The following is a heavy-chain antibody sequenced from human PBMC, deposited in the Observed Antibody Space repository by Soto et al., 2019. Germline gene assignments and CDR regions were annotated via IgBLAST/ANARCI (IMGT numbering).Heavy chain of an antibody. V-gene: IGHV1-8*01. J-gene: IGHJ6*03. D-gene: IGHD3-10*01. CDR1: GYTFTSYD. CDR2: MNPNSGNT. CDR3: ARGDIITMVRGEENRYYYYMDV. Sequence: ASVKVSCKASGYTFTSYDINWVRQATGQGLEWMGWMNPNSGNTGYAQKFQGRVTMTGNTPISTANMELSSRRSEDTAVYYCARGDIITMVRGEENRYYYYMDVWGKGTTVTVSS.